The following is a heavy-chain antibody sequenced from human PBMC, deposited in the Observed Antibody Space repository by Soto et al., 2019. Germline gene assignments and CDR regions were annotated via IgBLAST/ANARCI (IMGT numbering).Heavy chain of an antibody. CDR3: ARDRVSVAGTFYYYYGMDV. V-gene: IGHV3-33*01. J-gene: IGHJ6*02. D-gene: IGHD6-19*01. Sequence: PGGSLRLSCAASGFTFSSYGMHWVRQAPGKGLEWVAVIWYDGSNKYYADSVKGRFTISRDNSKNTLYLQMNSLRAEDTAAYFCARDRVSVAGTFYYYYGMDVWGQGTTVTVSS. CDR1: GFTFSSYG. CDR2: IWYDGSNK.